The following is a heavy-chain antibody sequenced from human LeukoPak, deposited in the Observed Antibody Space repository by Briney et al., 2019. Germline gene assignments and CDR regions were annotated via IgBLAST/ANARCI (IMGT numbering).Heavy chain of an antibody. J-gene: IGHJ4*02. CDR3: AKEHWRIAVAGTFDY. V-gene: IGHV3-53*01. D-gene: IGHD6-19*01. CDR1: GFTVSSNY. CDR2: IYSGGST. Sequence: GGSLRLSCAASGFTVSSNYMSWVRQAPGKGLEWVSVIYSGGSTYYADSVKGRFTISRDNSKNTLYLQMNSLRAEDTAVYYCAKEHWRIAVAGTFDYWGQGTLVTVSS.